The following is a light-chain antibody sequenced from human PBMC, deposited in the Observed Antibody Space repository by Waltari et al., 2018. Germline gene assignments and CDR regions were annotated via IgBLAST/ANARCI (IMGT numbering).Light chain of an antibody. CDR3: QVWDSGSDHII. J-gene: IGLJ2*01. CDR2: DVY. V-gene: IGLV3-21*02. Sequence: SYVLTQPPSVSVAPGQTATITCGGNKIGLKSVHWYRQQPGQAPVMVVYDVYRRPSGITERLSASCSANMATLTISRVEAGDEADYVCQVWDSGSDHIIFGGGTKLTVL. CDR1: KIGLKS.